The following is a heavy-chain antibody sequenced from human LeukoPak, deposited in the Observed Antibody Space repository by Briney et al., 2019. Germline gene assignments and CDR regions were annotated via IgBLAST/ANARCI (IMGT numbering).Heavy chain of an antibody. V-gene: IGHV3-53*01. CDR3: AKLVAVAVYYFDY. CDR1: GFTVSSNY. CDR2: IYSGGST. D-gene: IGHD6-19*01. Sequence: PGGSLRLSCAASGFTVSSNYMSWVRQAPGKGLEWVSVIYSGGSTYYADSVKGRFTISRDNSKNTLYLQMNSLRAEDTAVYYCAKLVAVAVYYFDYWGQGTLVTVSS. J-gene: IGHJ4*02.